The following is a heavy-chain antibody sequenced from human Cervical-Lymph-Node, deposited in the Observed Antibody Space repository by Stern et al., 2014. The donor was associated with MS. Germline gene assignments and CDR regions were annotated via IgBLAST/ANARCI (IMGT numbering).Heavy chain of an antibody. CDR1: GYSVSTNY. J-gene: IGHJ4*02. CDR2: IYSGGST. D-gene: IGHD3-22*01. V-gene: IGHV3-53*01. CDR3: ARDYYDSRGYSH. Sequence: EVQLVESGGGLIQPGGSLRLSCAASGYSVSTNYMSWIRQAPGKGLEWVAVIYSGGSTYHADPVRGRFTISRDNARNTLSLQMDSLRAEDTAVYYCARDYYDSRGYSHWGQGTLVTVSS.